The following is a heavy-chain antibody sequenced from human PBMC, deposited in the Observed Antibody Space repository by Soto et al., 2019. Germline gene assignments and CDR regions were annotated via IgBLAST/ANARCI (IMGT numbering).Heavy chain of an antibody. CDR2: IFHSGGT. V-gene: IGHV4-59*12. D-gene: IGHD5-18*01. Sequence: PSETLSLTCTVSGGSISSYYWSWIRQPPGKGLEWIGEIFHSGGTNYNPSLKSRVTISVDKSKNQFSLKLTSITAGDTAIYYCGRGDGYSYVSRVNWFDPWGQGILVTVSS. CDR3: GRGDGYSYVSRVNWFDP. CDR1: GGSISSYY. J-gene: IGHJ5*02.